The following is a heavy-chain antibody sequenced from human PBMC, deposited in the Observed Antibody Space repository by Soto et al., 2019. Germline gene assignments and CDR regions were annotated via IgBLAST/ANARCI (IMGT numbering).Heavy chain of an antibody. Sequence: QVQLVQSGAEVKKPGASVKVSCKASGYTFTSYGISWVRQAPGQGLEWMGWISAYNGNTNYAQKLQGRVTMTTDTPTSTAYMELRSLRSDDTAVYYCARAGTGPLMTTVTTLGYWGQGTLVTVSS. V-gene: IGHV1-18*01. CDR1: GYTFTSYG. CDR2: ISAYNGNT. CDR3: ARAGTGPLMTTVTTLGY. J-gene: IGHJ4*02. D-gene: IGHD4-17*01.